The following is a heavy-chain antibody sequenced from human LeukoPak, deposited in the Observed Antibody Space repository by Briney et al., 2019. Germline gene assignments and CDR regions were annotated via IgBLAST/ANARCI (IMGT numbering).Heavy chain of an antibody. CDR1: GFTFTSFG. Sequence: GGSLRLSCAAYGFTFTSFGMSWVRQAPGKGLEWVSTISGSGGSTYYARSVKGRYTISRDNSKNTLYLQMNTLRAEDTAVYYCAKASRFGYSYGPREYFYYMDVWGKGTTVTISS. V-gene: IGHV3-23*01. CDR2: ISGSGGST. J-gene: IGHJ6*03. D-gene: IGHD5-18*01. CDR3: AKASRFGYSYGPREYFYYMDV.